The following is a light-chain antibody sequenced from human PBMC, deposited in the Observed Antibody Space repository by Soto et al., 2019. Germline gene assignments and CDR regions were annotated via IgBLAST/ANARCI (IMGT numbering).Light chain of an antibody. CDR2: EGS. Sequence: ALTQPASVSGSPGQSITISCTGTSSDAGGYNLVSWYQQHPGKAPKLMIYEGSKRPSGVSNRFSGSKSGNTASLTISGLQAEDEADYYCCSYAGSSTWVFGGGTKLTVL. CDR3: CSYAGSSTWV. J-gene: IGLJ3*02. CDR1: SSDAGGYNL. V-gene: IGLV2-23*01.